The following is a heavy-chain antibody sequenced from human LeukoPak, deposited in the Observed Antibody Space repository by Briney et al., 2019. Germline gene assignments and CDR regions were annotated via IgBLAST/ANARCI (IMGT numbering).Heavy chain of an antibody. V-gene: IGHV3-66*01. J-gene: IGHJ4*02. Sequence: GGSLRLSCAASGFTVSSLYMNWVRQAPGKGLEWVPVIFSGGNTYYADSVKGRFTISRDNSKNTLYLQMNSLRAEDTAVYYCARGGVGLYYFDYWGQGTLVTVSS. CDR3: ARGGVGLYYFDY. CDR1: GFTVSSLY. CDR2: IFSGGNT. D-gene: IGHD3-10*01.